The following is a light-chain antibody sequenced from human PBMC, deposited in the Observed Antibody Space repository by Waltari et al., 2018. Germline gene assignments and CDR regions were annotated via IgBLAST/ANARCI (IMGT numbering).Light chain of an antibody. CDR3: QQSYSTVLT. CDR1: QSISNY. J-gene: IGKJ4*01. V-gene: IGKV1-39*01. Sequence: DIQMTQSPSSLSASVGDRVTITCRASQSISNYLNWYQQKPEKAPKLLIYAASNLQSGVPSRFSGSGSGTDFTLTISSLQPEDFATFYCQQSYSTVLTFGGGTKVEIK. CDR2: AAS.